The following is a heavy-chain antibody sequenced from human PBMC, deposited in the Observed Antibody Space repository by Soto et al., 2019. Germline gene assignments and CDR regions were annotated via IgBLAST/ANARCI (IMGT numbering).Heavy chain of an antibody. Sequence: VASVKVSCKASGYTFTSYDINWVRQATGQGLEWMGWMNPNSGNTGYAQKFKGRVTMTRNTSISTAYMELSSLRSEDTAVYYCALGGDWNRNDAFDIWGQGTMVTVSS. CDR2: MNPNSGNT. D-gene: IGHD1-1*01. J-gene: IGHJ3*02. CDR3: ALGGDWNRNDAFDI. CDR1: GYTFTSYD. V-gene: IGHV1-8*01.